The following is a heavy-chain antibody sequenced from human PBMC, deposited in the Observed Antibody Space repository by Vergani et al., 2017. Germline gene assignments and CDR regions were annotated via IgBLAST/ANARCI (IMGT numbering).Heavy chain of an antibody. V-gene: IGHV4-34*01. Sequence: QVQLQQWGAGLLKPSETLSLTCAVYGGSFSGYYWSWIRQPPGTGLEWSGEINHSGSTNYNPSLQSRVTISVDTSKNQCSLKLSSVTPADTAVYYCASSSHYDDYYGMDVWGQGTTVTVSS. CDR1: GGSFSGYY. CDR2: INHSGST. CDR3: ASSSHYDDYYGMDV. D-gene: IGHD6-6*01. J-gene: IGHJ6*02.